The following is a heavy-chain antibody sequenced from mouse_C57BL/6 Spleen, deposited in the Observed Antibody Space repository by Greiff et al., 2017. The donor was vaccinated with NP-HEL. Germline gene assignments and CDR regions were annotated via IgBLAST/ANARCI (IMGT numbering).Heavy chain of an antibody. V-gene: IGHV5-4*01. CDR1: GFTFSSYA. D-gene: IGHD1-1*01. J-gene: IGHJ3*01. CDR3: ARDPYYYGTFAY. CDR2: ISDGGSYT. Sequence: EVQLKESGGGLVKPGGSLKLSCAASGFTFSSYAMSWVRQTPEKRLEWVATISDGGSYTYYPDNVKGRFTISRDNAKNNLYLQMSHLKSEDTAMYYCARDPYYYGTFAYWGQGTLVTVSA.